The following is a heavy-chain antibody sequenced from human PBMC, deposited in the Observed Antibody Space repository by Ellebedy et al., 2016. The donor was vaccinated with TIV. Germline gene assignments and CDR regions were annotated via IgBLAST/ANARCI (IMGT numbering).Heavy chain of an antibody. CDR2: ISSSGSAT. CDR1: GFTFSGYA. J-gene: IGHJ6*02. Sequence: GESLKISRAASGFTFSGYAMTWLRQAPGKGLEWVSTISSSGSATYYAYSVKGRFAISRDNSRNTLALQMNSLRAEDSALYFCAKDRNDTSPTTYVLDVWGQGTAVTVSS. V-gene: IGHV3-23*01. CDR3: AKDRNDTSPTTYVLDV. D-gene: IGHD1-14*01.